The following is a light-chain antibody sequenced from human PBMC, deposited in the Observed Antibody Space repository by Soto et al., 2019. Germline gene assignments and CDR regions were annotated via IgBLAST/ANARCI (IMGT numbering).Light chain of an antibody. CDR3: NSYREDHPRFYV. Sequence: QSVLTQPASVSGSPGQSITLSCTGTHSDIVNYNYVSWYQHLPGKAPKLMIYDVGSRPSGVSSRFSGSKSGNTASLAISGLQAEDEADYYCNSYREDHPRFYVFGTGTKVTVL. CDR1: HSDIVNYNY. CDR2: DVG. V-gene: IGLV2-14*03. J-gene: IGLJ1*01.